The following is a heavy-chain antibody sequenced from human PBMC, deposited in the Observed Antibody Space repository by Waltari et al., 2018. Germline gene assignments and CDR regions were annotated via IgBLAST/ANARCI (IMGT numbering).Heavy chain of an antibody. CDR1: GFTFSSYE. CDR2: ISSSGSTI. D-gene: IGHD3-22*01. V-gene: IGHV3-48*03. CDR3: ASGGRITMIVDGDY. J-gene: IGHJ4*02. Sequence: EVQLVESGGGLVQPGGSLRLSCAASGFTFSSYEMNWVRQAPGKGLEWVSYISSSGSTIYYADSVKGRFTISRDNAKNSLYLQMNSLRAEDTAVYYCASGGRITMIVDGDYWGQGTLVTVSS.